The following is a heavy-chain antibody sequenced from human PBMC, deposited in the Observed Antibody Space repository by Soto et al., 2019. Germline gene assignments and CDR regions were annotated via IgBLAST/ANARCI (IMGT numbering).Heavy chain of an antibody. CDR3: AREGSIAARPRGWFDP. Sequence: SQTLSLTCAISGDSVSSNSAAWNWIRQSPSRGLEWLGRTYYRSKWYNDYAVSVKSRITINPDTSKNQFYLQLNSVTPEDTAVYYCAREGSIAARPRGWFDPWGQGTLVTVSS. CDR1: GDSVSSNSAA. D-gene: IGHD6-6*01. V-gene: IGHV6-1*01. J-gene: IGHJ5*02. CDR2: TYYRSKWYN.